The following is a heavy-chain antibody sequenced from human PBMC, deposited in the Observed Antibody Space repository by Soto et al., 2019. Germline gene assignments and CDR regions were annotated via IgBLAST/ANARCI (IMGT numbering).Heavy chain of an antibody. Sequence: EVQLVESGGGLVQPGGSLRLSCAASGFTFSNNWMHWVHQAPGKEPVWVSRINSDGSSTYYADSVKGRFTISRDNAKNTLYLQMNSLRADHTAVYYCASGGRAVHWGQRTLVTVSS. CDR3: ASGGRAVH. CDR2: INSDGSST. V-gene: IGHV3-74*01. J-gene: IGHJ4*02. CDR1: GFTFSNNW. D-gene: IGHD6-19*01.